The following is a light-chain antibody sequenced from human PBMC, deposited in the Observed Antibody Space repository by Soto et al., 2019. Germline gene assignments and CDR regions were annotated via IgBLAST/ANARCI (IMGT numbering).Light chain of an antibody. CDR3: QYDGFTPYP. J-gene: IGKJ2*01. CDR1: QSLPGSP. V-gene: IGKV3-20*01. Sequence: EIVLTQSPGTLSLSPGERATLSCRASQSLPGSPLTWFQQKPGQPLRLLIYKTSNRAPGIPDRFSGSGYGTDFTLTISSLEPEDFAMYYCQYDGFTPYPFGQGTKVEMK. CDR2: KTS.